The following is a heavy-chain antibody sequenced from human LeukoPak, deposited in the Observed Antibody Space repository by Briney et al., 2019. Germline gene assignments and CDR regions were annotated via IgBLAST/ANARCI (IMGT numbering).Heavy chain of an antibody. Sequence: GGSLRLSCAASGFTFSSYAMSWVRQAPGKGLEWVSAISGSGGSTYYADSVKGRFTISRDNSKNTLCLQMNSLRAEDTAVYYCAKDPRITMIVVVTDYFDYWGQGTLVTVSS. V-gene: IGHV3-23*01. D-gene: IGHD3-22*01. CDR3: AKDPRITMIVVVTDYFDY. J-gene: IGHJ4*02. CDR2: ISGSGGST. CDR1: GFTFSSYA.